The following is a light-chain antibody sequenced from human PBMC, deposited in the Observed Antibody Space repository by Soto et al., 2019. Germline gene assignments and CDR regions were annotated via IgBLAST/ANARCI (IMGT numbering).Light chain of an antibody. Sequence: QSVLTQPASVSGSPGQSITISCTGTSDDVGGYNYVSWYQQHPGKAPKLMIFEVNNRPSGVSNRFSGSRSGNTASLTISGLQAEDEADYYCSSYRSGNTLVVFDGGTKLTVL. V-gene: IGLV2-14*01. J-gene: IGLJ2*01. CDR2: EVN. CDR1: SDDVGGYNY. CDR3: SSYRSGNTLVV.